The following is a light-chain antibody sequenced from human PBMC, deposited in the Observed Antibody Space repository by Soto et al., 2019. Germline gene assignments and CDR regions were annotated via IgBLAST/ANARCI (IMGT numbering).Light chain of an antibody. Sequence: QSGLPQPASVSGSPGQSITISCTGTNNLVYWYQQHPGKAPNVVVYEGTRRPSGVSNRFSGSNSGGTASLTISGLQAKDEASYFCCAYDSASSYVYGPATQVTVL. CDR2: EGT. J-gene: IGLJ1*01. V-gene: IGLV2-23*01. CDR3: CAYDSASSYV. CDR1: NNL.